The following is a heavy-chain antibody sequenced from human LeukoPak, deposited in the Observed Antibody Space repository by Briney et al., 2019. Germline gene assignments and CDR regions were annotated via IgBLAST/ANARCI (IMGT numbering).Heavy chain of an antibody. Sequence: GGSRRLSWAAPGSTFGSYWMHWFRQAPGKGLGWVSRINIDGSSTSYADSVKGRFTISRDNAKNTLYLQMNSLRAEDTAVYYCAREGQYYDILTGWYYYYYMDVWGKGTTVTISS. CDR3: AREGQYYDILTGWYYYYYMDV. CDR1: GSTFGSYW. J-gene: IGHJ6*03. V-gene: IGHV3-74*01. D-gene: IGHD3-9*01. CDR2: INIDGSST.